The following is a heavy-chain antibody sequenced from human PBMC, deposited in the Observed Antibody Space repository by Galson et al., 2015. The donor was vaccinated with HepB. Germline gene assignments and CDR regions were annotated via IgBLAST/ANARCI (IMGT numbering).Heavy chain of an antibody. J-gene: IGHJ4*02. Sequence: SVKVSCKASGYTFTGYYMHWVRQAPGQGLEWMGWINPNSGGTNYAQKFQGRVTMTRDTSISTAYMELSRLRSDDTAVYYCARDLGVRVRFPSYWGQGTLVTVSS. CDR2: INPNSGGT. CDR3: ARDLGVRVRFPSY. CDR1: GYTFTGYY. V-gene: IGHV1-2*02. D-gene: IGHD3-10*01.